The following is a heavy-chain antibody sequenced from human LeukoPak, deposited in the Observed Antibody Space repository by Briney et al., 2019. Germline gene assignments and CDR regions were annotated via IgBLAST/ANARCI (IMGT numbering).Heavy chain of an antibody. CDR1: GGYIGSYY. D-gene: IGHD3-16*01. CDR3: ARVISAPSGTLGVDP. Sequence: SETLSLTCIVSGGYIGSYYWIWIRQPAGEGLEWIGQIHTDENTNYNPSLKSRVTMSVDTSKSQLSLRLTSVTAADTAAYYCARVISAPSGTLGVDPWGQGTQVIVSS. J-gene: IGHJ5*02. V-gene: IGHV4-4*07. CDR2: IHTDENT.